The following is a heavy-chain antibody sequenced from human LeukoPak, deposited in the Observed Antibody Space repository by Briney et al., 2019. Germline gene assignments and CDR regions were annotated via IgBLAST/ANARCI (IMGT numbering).Heavy chain of an antibody. CDR3: ARVGDWLLTHFDY. D-gene: IGHD3-9*01. V-gene: IGHV4-59*12. CDR2: IYYSGST. Sequence: SETLSLTCTVSGGSISSYYWSWIRQPPGKGLEWIGYIYYSGSTNYNPSLKSRVTISVDTSKNQFSLKLSSVTAADTAVYYCARVGDWLLTHFDYWGQGTLVTVSS. J-gene: IGHJ4*02. CDR1: GGSISSYY.